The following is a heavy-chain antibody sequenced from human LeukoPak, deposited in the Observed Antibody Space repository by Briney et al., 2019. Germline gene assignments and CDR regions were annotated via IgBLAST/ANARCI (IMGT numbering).Heavy chain of an antibody. V-gene: IGHV4-59*08. J-gene: IGHJ4*02. D-gene: IGHD4-17*01. CDR2: ISYSGST. CDR3: ARLTTVTSFDY. Sequence: SVTLSLTCTVSGGSISSSYWSWIRQPPGKGLEWIGYISYSGSTTYNPSLKSRVTISVDTSKNQFSLKLSSVTAADTAVYYCARLTTVTSFDYWSQGTLVTVSS. CDR1: GGSISSSY.